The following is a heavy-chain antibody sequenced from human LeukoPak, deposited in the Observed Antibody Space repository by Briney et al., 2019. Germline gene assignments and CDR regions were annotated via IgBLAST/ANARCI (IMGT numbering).Heavy chain of an antibody. V-gene: IGHV5-51*01. CDR3: ARQNDFRLDY. CDR2: IYPGDSDT. D-gene: IGHD3-3*01. J-gene: IGHJ4*02. CDR1: GYSFSSYW. Sequence: GESLKISCEASGYSFSSYWIGWVRQMPGKGVEWMGIIYPGDSDTRYSPSLQGQVTISVDTSIGTAYLQWSSLKALDTAIYYCARQNDFRLDYWGQGTLVTVSS.